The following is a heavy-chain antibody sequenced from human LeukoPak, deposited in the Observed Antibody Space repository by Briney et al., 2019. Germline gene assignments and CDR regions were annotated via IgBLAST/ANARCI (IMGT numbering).Heavy chain of an antibody. CDR1: GFTFSNYA. D-gene: IGHD1-26*01. V-gene: IGHV3-23*01. Sequence: GGSLRLSCAASGFTFSNYAMSWVRQAPGKGLEWVSGISGSGSSTYYADSVKGRFTISRDNSKNTLYLQMNSLRAEDTAVYYCAKDFRYSGSYYSDYWGQGTLVTVSS. J-gene: IGHJ4*02. CDR3: AKDFRYSGSYYSDY. CDR2: ISGSGSST.